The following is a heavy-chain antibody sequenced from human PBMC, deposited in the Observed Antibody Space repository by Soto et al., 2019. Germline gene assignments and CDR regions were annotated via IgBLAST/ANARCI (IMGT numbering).Heavy chain of an antibody. Sequence: QVQLLQSGAEVKRSGTSVKVSCKAAAGTFRSYAMSWVRQAPGQGLEWMGGIIPMFGTPNYAQNFKGRLTIAADESTRPAYMELSSLRSEDTAVYYCATSVVAVIAFGYQYYGMDAWGQGTTVTVS. D-gene: IGHD2-21*01. J-gene: IGHJ6*02. CDR3: ATSVVAVIAFGYQYYGMDA. CDR1: AGTFRSYA. V-gene: IGHV1-69*01. CDR2: IIPMFGTP.